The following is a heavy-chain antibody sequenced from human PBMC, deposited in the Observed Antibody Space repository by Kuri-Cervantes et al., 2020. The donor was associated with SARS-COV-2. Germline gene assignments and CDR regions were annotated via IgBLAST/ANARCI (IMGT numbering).Heavy chain of an antibody. CDR2: INPDGSYT. CDR3: VRDGDHWNFDY. Sequence: ETLSLTCAASGFTFSDYYMNWVRQAPGKGLVWVSRINPDGSYTNNADSVKGRFTLSRDNAKNMLFLQMNSLRAEDTAVYYCVRDGDHWNFDYWGQGTLVTVSS. D-gene: IGHD1-1*01. V-gene: IGHV3-74*01. J-gene: IGHJ4*02. CDR1: GFTFSDYY.